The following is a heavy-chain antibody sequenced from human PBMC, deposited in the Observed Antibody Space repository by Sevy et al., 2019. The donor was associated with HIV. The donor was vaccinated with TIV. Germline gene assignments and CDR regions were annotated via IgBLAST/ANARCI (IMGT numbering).Heavy chain of an antibody. Sequence: ASVKVSCKASGGTFSSYAISWVRQAPGQGLEWMGGIIPIFGTANYAQKFQGRVTITADESTSTAYMELSSLRSEDTAVYYCARGTMVSDGIIFDYWGQGTLVTVSS. CDR1: GGTFSSYA. CDR2: IIPIFGTA. CDR3: ARGTMVSDGIIFDY. D-gene: IGHD3-10*01. V-gene: IGHV1-69*13. J-gene: IGHJ4*02.